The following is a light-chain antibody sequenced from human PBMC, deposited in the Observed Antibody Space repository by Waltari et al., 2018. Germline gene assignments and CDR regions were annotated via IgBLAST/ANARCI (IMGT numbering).Light chain of an antibody. CDR2: DAS. CDR1: QSVGTY. V-gene: IGKV3-11*01. Sequence: EIVLTQSPAILSFSPGERATLSCRASQSVGTYLAWYQTRPGQSPRLLIYDASYRATGIPARFSGSVSETDFTLTISSLQPEDFAVYYCQQRRNWPLTFGGGTRVQI. J-gene: IGKJ4*01. CDR3: QQRRNWPLT.